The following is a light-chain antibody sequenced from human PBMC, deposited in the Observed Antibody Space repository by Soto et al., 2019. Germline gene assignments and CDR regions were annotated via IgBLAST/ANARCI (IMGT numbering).Light chain of an antibody. CDR3: QRYDSFRT. J-gene: IGKJ1*01. V-gene: IGKV3D-15*01. CDR2: GAS. CDR1: QSVSSN. Sequence: EIVMTQSPATLSVSPGERATLSCRASQSVSSNLAWYQQQPGQAPRLLIYGASNRATGIPDRFSGSGSATDFTLTITRLEPEDFAMYYCQRYDSFRTFGQGTKVDIK.